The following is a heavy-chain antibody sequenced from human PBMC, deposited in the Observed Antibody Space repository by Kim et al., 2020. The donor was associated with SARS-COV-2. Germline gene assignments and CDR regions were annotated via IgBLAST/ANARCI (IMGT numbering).Heavy chain of an antibody. Sequence: GGSLRLSCAASGFTFNTFCMHWVRQAPGKGLVWVSRVNADGSNTSYADSVKGRFTISRDNANNTLYLQMNSLRAEDTAVYFCARSAGGYNVVGDYWGQGTLVTVSS. V-gene: IGHV3-74*01. CDR3: ARSAGGYNVVGDY. CDR1: GFTFNTFC. J-gene: IGHJ4*02. CDR2: VNADGSNT. D-gene: IGHD5-12*01.